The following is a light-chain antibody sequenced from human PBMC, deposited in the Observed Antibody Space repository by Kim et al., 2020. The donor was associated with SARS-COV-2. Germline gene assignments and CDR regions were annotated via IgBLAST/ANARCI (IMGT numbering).Light chain of an antibody. Sequence: TLSLSPGERATLSGRASQSVSTSYLAWYQQKPGQAPRLLIYGASSRATGIPDRFSGSGSGTDFTLTISRLEPEDFAVYYCQQLGTFGQGTKLEIK. CDR3: QQLGT. CDR1: QSVSTSY. CDR2: GAS. J-gene: IGKJ2*01. V-gene: IGKV3-20*01.